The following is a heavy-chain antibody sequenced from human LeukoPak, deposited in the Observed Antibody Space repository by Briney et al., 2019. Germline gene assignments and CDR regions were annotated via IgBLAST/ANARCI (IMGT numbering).Heavy chain of an antibody. J-gene: IGHJ3*02. D-gene: IGHD1-26*01. Sequence: GASVKVSCKASGYTFTSYYMHWVRQAPGQGLEWMGIINPSGGSTSYAQKFQGRVTMTRDTSTSTVYMELSSLRSEDTAVYYCARDLIVGATPRAFDIWGQGTMVTVSS. V-gene: IGHV1-46*01. CDR1: GYTFTSYY. CDR2: INPSGGST. CDR3: ARDLIVGATPRAFDI.